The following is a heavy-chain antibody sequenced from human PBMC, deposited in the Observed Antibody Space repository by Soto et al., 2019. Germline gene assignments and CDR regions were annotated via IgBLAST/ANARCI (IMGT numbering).Heavy chain of an antibody. J-gene: IGHJ4*02. CDR3: ARAPQTVAGAGIWY. CDR2: ISGYNGDT. D-gene: IGHD6-13*01. CDR1: GYTLTELS. V-gene: IGHV1-18*01. Sequence: ASVKVSCKVSGYTLTELSMHWVRQAPGKGLEWMGWISGYNGDTNYAQKYQGRVTMTTDTSTSTAYMELRSLRSDDTAVYYCARAPQTVAGAGIWYWGQGTLVTVSS.